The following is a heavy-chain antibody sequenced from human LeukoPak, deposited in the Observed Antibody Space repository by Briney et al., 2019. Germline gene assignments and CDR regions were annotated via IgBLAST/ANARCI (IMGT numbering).Heavy chain of an antibody. V-gene: IGHV3-23*01. J-gene: IGHJ4*02. CDR3: AKDGIRYYYDSSGYYGDY. CDR1: GFTFSNYA. D-gene: IGHD3-22*01. CDR2: MSGSGGST. Sequence: GGSLRLSCAASGFTFSNYAMSWVRQAPGKGLEWVSSMSGSGGSTYYADSVKGRFTISRDNSKNTLYLQMTSLRAEDTAVYYCAKDGIRYYYDSSGYYGDYWGQGTLVTVSS.